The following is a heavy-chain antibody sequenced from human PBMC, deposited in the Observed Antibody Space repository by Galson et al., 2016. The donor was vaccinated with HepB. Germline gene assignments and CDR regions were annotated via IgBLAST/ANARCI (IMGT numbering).Heavy chain of an antibody. CDR2: ISYDGGDK. D-gene: IGHD3-22*01. V-gene: IGHV3-30*18. CDR3: AKDRRYYDSSGYFWEGYYYDGMDV. J-gene: IGHJ6*02. Sequence: SLRLSCAASGFTFSSYGMHWVRQAPGKGLEWAAVISYDGGDKYYADSVKGRFTISRDNSKNTLYLQMNSLRPEDTAVYYCAKDRRYYDSSGYFWEGYYYDGMDVWGQGTTVTVSS. CDR1: GFTFSSYG.